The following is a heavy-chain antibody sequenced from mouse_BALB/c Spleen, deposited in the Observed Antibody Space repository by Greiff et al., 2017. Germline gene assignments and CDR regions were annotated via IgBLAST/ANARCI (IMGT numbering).Heavy chain of an antibody. J-gene: IGHJ3*01. Sequence: EVQLVESGGGLVKPGGSLKLSCAASGFTFSDYYMYWVRQTPEKRLEWVATISDGGSYTYYPDSVKGRFTISRDNAKNNLYLQMSSLKSEDTAMYYCARDKYGKRAWFAYWGQGTLVTVSA. CDR2: ISDGGSYT. D-gene: IGHD2-10*02. V-gene: IGHV5-4*02. CDR3: ARDKYGKRAWFAY. CDR1: GFTFSDYY.